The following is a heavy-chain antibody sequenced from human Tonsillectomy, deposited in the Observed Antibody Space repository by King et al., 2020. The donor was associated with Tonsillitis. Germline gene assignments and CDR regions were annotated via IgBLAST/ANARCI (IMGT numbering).Heavy chain of an antibody. J-gene: IGHJ4*02. CDR2: ISFSGSTK. CDR3: ARGPFDY. CDR1: GFAFSSYE. Sequence: VQLVESGGGLVQPGGSLRLHCAASGFAFSSYEMNWVRQAPGKGLEGDSYISFSGSTKYNADSVKGRFPISRDNPKNSLYLQMNRLRAEDTAIYYCARGPFDYWGQGTLVTVSS. V-gene: IGHV3-48*03.